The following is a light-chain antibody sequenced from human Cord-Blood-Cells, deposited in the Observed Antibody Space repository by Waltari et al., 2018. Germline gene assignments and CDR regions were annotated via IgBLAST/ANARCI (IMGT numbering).Light chain of an antibody. CDR2: KAS. J-gene: IGKJ1*01. CDR1: QSISSW. CDR3: QQYNSYWT. V-gene: IGKV1-5*03. Sequence: DIQMTQSPSTLSASVGDRVTITCRASQSISSWLAWYQQKPGKAPNLLIYKASSSASGVPSRVSGSGSGTEFTLTISSLQPDDFATYYCQQYNSYWTFGQGTKVEIK.